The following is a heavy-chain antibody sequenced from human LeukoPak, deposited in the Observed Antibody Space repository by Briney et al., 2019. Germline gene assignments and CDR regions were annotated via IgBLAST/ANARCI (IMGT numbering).Heavy chain of an antibody. CDR3: AKVSGLAARSKRNTLNWFDP. V-gene: IGHV3-23*01. CDR2: ISGSGGST. CDR1: GFTFSSYA. D-gene: IGHD6-6*01. J-gene: IGHJ5*02. Sequence: PGGSLRLSCAASGFTFSSYAMSWVRQAPGKGLEWASAISGSGGSTYYADSVKGRFTISRDNSKNTLYLQMNSLRAEDTAVYYCAKVSGLAARSKRNTLNWFDPWGQGTLVTVSS.